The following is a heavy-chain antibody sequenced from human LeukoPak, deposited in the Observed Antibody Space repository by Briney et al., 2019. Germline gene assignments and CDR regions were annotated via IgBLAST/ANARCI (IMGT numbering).Heavy chain of an antibody. D-gene: IGHD5-12*01. J-gene: IGHJ4*02. Sequence: PGGSLRLSCAASGFTFSSYWMSWVRQAPGKGLEWVVNIKQDGSEKYYVGSVKGRFTISRDNAKNSLDLQMNSLRAEDTAVYYCARRLKQDATKTSDYWGQGTLVTVSS. V-gene: IGHV3-7*01. CDR3: ARRLKQDATKTSDY. CDR2: IKQDGSEK. CDR1: GFTFSSYW.